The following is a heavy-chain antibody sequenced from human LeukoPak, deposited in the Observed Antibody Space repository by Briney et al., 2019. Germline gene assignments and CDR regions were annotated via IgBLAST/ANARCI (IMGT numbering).Heavy chain of an antibody. J-gene: IGHJ4*02. CDR3: ASRDYFDY. CDR2: ITADSGTT. V-gene: IGHV3-48*02. CDR1: GFTFDDYG. Sequence: GGSLRLSCAASGFTFDDYGMSWVRQAPGKGLEWVSYITADSGTTYYADSVKGRFTISRDNAKNSLYLQMNSLRDEDTAVYYCASRDYFDYWGQGTLVTVSS.